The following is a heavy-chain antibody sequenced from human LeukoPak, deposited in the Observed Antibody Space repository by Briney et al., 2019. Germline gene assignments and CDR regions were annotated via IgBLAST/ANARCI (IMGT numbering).Heavy chain of an antibody. D-gene: IGHD4-17*01. CDR2: ISGSGGIT. J-gene: IGHJ5*02. V-gene: IGHV3-23*01. Sequence: GGSLRLSCAASGFTFSNYAMNWVRQAPEKGLEWVSVISGSGGITYYTDSVKGRFTISRDNSKNRLYLHMKSLRAEDTAVYYCAKESTVTPGSVNWFDAWGQGTLVSVSS. CDR1: GFTFSNYA. CDR3: AKESTVTPGSVNWFDA.